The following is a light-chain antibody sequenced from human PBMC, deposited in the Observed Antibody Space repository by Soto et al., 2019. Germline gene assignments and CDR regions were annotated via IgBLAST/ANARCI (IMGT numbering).Light chain of an antibody. J-gene: IGKJ1*01. V-gene: IGKV1-9*01. CDR3: QQSYSTPRT. CDR1: QGIRNF. CDR2: AAS. Sequence: IQLTQSPSFLSTSVGDRVTITCRASQGIRNFLAWYQQKPGKAPKLLIYAASTLQSGVPSRVSGSGSGTDFTLTISSLQPEDFATYYCQQSYSTPRTFGQGTKVDIK.